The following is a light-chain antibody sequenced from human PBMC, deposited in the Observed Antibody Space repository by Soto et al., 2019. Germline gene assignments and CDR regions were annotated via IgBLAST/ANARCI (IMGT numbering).Light chain of an antibody. CDR2: DAN. CDR3: CSYAGSFTWV. J-gene: IGLJ3*02. Sequence: QSALTQPRSVSGSPGQSVTISCTGTTGDVGAYNFVSWYQLHPDKAPKLMIYDANKRPSGVPDRFSASKSGNTASLTISGRQAEDEADYYCCSYAGSFTWVFGGGTKLTVL. V-gene: IGLV2-11*01. CDR1: TGDVGAYNF.